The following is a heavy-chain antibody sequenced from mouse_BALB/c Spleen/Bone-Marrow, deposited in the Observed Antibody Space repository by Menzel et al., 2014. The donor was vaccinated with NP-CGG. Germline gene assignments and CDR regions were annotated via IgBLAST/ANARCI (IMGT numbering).Heavy chain of an antibody. V-gene: IGHV7-3*02. CDR3: ARDSNYDIYWYFDV. D-gene: IGHD2-4*01. CDR1: GFTFTDYY. Sequence: VQLQQSGGGLVQPGGPLRLSCATSGFTFTDYYMSWVRQPPGKALEWLGFIRNKAKGYTTEYRASVKGRFTISRDNSQSILYLQMNTLRAEDSATYYCARDSNYDIYWYFDVWGAGTTVTVSS. J-gene: IGHJ1*01. CDR2: IRNKAKGYTT.